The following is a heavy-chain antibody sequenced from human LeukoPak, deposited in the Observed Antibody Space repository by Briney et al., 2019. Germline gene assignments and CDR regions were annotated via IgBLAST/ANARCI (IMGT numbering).Heavy chain of an antibody. CDR3: VRRYYEYKVSDRHFDF. D-gene: IGHD3-22*01. CDR2: ISDEGSIT. Sequence: GGSLRLSWAASGFTFSRDWMDWVRQAPGKGLVWVSRISDEGSITTYADSVQGRFTISRDNAKSTVFLQVNSLRVEDTAVYFCVRRYYEYKVSDRHFDFWGQGILVIVSS. CDR1: GFTFSRDW. V-gene: IGHV3-74*03. J-gene: IGHJ4*02.